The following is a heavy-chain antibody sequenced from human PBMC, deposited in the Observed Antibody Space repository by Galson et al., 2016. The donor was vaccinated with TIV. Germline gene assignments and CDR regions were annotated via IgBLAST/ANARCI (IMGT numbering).Heavy chain of an antibody. Sequence: SVKVSCKASGYMFSSHAMHWVRQAPGQRLEWMGWINAGNGNTKHSQNFQGRVTITRDTSATTTYMELRSLRSEDMAAYYCAREAVGAVKYFDNWGQGTLVTVSS. CDR2: INAGNGNT. J-gene: IGHJ4*02. CDR1: GYMFSSHA. CDR3: AREAVGAVKYFDN. V-gene: IGHV1-3*01. D-gene: IGHD4-23*01.